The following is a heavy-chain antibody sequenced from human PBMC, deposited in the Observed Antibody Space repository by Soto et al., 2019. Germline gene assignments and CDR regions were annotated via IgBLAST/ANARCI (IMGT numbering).Heavy chain of an antibody. CDR3: ARVRSYYGSGSYYNWFDP. CDR1: GFTVSSNY. J-gene: IGHJ5*02. D-gene: IGHD3-10*01. V-gene: IGHV3-53*01. CDR2: IYSGGST. Sequence: LRLSCAASGFTVSSNYMSWVRQAPGKGLEWVSVIYSGGSTYYADSVKGRFTISRDNSKNTLYLQMNSLRAEDTAVYYCARVRSYYGSGSYYNWFDPWGQGTLVTVSS.